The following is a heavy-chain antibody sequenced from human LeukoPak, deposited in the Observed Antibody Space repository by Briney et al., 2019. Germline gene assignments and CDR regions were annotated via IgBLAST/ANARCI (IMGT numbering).Heavy chain of an antibody. CDR3: ARGYIYGPPFDY. D-gene: IGHD5-18*01. J-gene: IGHJ4*02. Sequence: PSETLSLTCTVSGGSISSYYWSWIRQPPGKGLEWIGYVYYSGSTNYNPSLKSRVTISVDTSKNQFSLKLSSVTAADTAVYYCARGYIYGPPFDYWGQGTLVTVSS. CDR2: VYYSGST. V-gene: IGHV4-59*01. CDR1: GGSISSYY.